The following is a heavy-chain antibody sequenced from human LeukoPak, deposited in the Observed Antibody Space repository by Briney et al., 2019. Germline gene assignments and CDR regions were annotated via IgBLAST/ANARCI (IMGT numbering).Heavy chain of an antibody. CDR3: ARPPLDFGMDV. J-gene: IGHJ6*02. Sequence: SQTLSLTCAVSGGSISSGGYSWSWIRQPPGKGLEWIGYIYHSGSTYYNPSLKSRVTISVDRSKNQFSLKLSSVTAADTAVYYCARPPLDFGMDVWGQGTTVTVSS. CDR2: IYHSGST. V-gene: IGHV4-30-2*01. CDR1: GGSISSGGYS.